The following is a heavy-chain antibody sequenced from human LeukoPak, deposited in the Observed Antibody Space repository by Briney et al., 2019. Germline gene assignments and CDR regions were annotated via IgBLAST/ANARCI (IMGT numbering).Heavy chain of an antibody. CDR1: GGSISSYY. D-gene: IGHD1-26*01. Sequence: SETLSLTCTVSGGSISSYYWSWIRQPAGKGLEWIGRIYSSGSTNYHPSLTSRVTMSVDTSKNQFSLKLSYVTAADTAVYYCARDNRGSYVDYWGQGTLVTVSS. V-gene: IGHV4-4*07. CDR2: IYSSGST. CDR3: ARDNRGSYVDY. J-gene: IGHJ4*02.